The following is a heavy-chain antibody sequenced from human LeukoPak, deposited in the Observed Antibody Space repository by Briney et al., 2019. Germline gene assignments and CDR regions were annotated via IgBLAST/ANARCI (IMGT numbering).Heavy chain of an antibody. CDR2: IKQDGSEK. CDR3: AGGPRGPTDYMDV. D-gene: IGHD3-10*01. Sequence: PGGSLRLSCAASGFTFSSYWMSWVRQAPGKGLEWVANIKQDGSEKYYVDSVKGRFTISRDNAKNSLYLQMNSLRAEDTAVYYCAGGPRGPTDYMDVWGKGTTVTISS. V-gene: IGHV3-7*01. CDR1: GFTFSSYW. J-gene: IGHJ6*03.